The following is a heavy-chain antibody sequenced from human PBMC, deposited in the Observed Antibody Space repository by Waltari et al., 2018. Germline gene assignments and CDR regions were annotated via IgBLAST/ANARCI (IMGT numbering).Heavy chain of an antibody. V-gene: IGHV4-34*01. J-gene: IGHJ5*02. D-gene: IGHD2-15*01. CDR1: GGSFSGYY. CDR2: LAESEQSGRT. CDR3: AGAYCSGGSCHRTNIWFDP. Sequence: QVQLQQWGAGMLKPSETLSLTCAVYGGSFSGYYWSWNRQPPGKGLEWMGGLAESEQSGRTCSTPTARLRVTGSVETSKYQFSRELSYVTGAVTGVCFCAGAYCSGGSCHRTNIWFDPWGQGTLVTGSS.